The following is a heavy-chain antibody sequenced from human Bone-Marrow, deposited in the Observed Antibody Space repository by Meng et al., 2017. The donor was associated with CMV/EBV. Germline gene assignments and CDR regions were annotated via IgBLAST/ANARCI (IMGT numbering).Heavy chain of an antibody. CDR2: IIPIFGTA. CDR1: GGTFSSYA. J-gene: IGHJ5*02. D-gene: IGHD4-11*01. CDR3: ARDHDSRGTSGWFDP. V-gene: IGHV1-69*06. Sequence: SGGTFSSYAIGWVRQAPGQGLEWMGGIIPIFGTANYAQKFQGRVTITADKSTSTAYMELSSLRSEDTAVYYCARDHDSRGTSGWFDPWGQGTLVTVSS.